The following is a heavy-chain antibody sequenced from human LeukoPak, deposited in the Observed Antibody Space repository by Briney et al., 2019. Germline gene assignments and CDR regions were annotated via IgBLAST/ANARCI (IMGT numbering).Heavy chain of an antibody. CDR3: ARDSLFRRSSGCSGDAFDI. CDR2: VKEDGSKK. Sequence: GWSQSLPCRASGFTLSRYWMTWVRQAPGKGLEWVANVKEDGSKKYYVESVRAQFTISRDNAENSLYLQMNSLRAEDTAVYYCARDSLFRRSSGCSGDAFDIGGQGTMVTVSS. V-gene: IGHV3-7*01. J-gene: IGHJ3*02. D-gene: IGHD6-25*01. CDR1: GFTLSRYW.